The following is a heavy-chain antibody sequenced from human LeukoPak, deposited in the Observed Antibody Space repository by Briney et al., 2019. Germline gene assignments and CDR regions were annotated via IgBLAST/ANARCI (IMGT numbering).Heavy chain of an antibody. CDR3: ARGGLQAPGWFDP. D-gene: IGHD4-11*01. Sequence: SVKDSCKASGGTYSSYPISWVRQAPGQALEWMGRIIPIFGIANYAQKFQGRVTITADKSTSTAYMELSSLRSEDTAVYYCARGGLQAPGWFDPWGQGTLVTVSS. CDR1: GGTYSSYP. CDR2: IIPIFGIA. J-gene: IGHJ5*02. V-gene: IGHV1-69*04.